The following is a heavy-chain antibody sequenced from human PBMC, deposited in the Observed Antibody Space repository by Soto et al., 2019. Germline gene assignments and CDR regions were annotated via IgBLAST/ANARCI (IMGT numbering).Heavy chain of an antibody. D-gene: IGHD6-19*01. CDR2: LDPEDGET. CDR3: ADCIAVAVDFDY. CDR1: VYTLTELS. Sequence: QVQLVQSGAEVKKPGASVKVSCKVSVYTLTELSMHWGRQAAGEVLEWMGGLDPEDGETIYAQKFQGRVTMTEDTSTDTAYMELSSLRSEDTAVYYCADCIAVAVDFDYWGQGTLVTVSS. V-gene: IGHV1-24*01. J-gene: IGHJ4*02.